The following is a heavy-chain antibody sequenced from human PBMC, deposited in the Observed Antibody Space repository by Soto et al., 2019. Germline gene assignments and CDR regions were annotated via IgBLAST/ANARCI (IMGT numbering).Heavy chain of an antibody. CDR2: VNSGGST. Sequence: EVQLLESGGGLVQPGGSLRLSCAASGFTFSSYAMSWVRQAPGKGLEWVSTVNSGGSTYYADSVRGRFTISRDDSKDTLYVQVNSLRAXXXXXXXXAKDVSGRWXXXXXIWGQG. V-gene: IGHV3-23*01. CDR1: GFTFSSYA. D-gene: IGHD6-19*01. CDR3: AKDVSGRWXXXXXI. J-gene: IGHJ3*02.